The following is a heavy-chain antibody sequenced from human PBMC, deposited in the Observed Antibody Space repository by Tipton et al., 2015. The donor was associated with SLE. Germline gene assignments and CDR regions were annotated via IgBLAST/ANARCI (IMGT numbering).Heavy chain of an antibody. Sequence: QLVQSGAEVKKPGASVKVSCKASGYTFTSYDINWVRQATGQGLEWMGWMNPNSGNTGYAQKFQGRVTMTRNTSISTAYMELSSLRSEDTAVYYCARGPYYGSGEGYYYYGMDVWGQGTTVTVSS. J-gene: IGHJ6*02. CDR2: MNPNSGNT. CDR1: GYTFTSYD. CDR3: ARGPYYGSGEGYYYYGMDV. D-gene: IGHD3-10*01. V-gene: IGHV1-8*02.